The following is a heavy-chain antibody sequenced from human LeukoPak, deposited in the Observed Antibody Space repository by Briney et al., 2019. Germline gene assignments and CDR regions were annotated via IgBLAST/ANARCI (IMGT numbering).Heavy chain of an antibody. CDR3: ARGSGGNQLLLYYYGMDV. CDR2: ISTIGAAI. J-gene: IGHJ6*02. D-gene: IGHD2-2*01. V-gene: IGHV3-11*01. Sequence: GGSLRLSCSASGFIFSDYYMSWIRQAPGKGLEWVSYISTIGAAIYYADSVKGRFTISRDNAKNSLYLQMNSLRDDDTAVYYCARGSGGNQLLLYYYGMDVWGQGTTVTVSS. CDR1: GFIFSDYY.